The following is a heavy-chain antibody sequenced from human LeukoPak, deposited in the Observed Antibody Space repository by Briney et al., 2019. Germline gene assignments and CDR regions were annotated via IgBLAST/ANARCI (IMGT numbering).Heavy chain of an antibody. CDR2: IYYSGST. D-gene: IGHD5-24*01. Sequence: SETPSLTCTVSGGSISNYYWSWIRHPPGKGLEWIGYIYYSGSTNYNPSLKSRGAISVEPSKNQFSLKLSSVTAADTAVYYCAKSRRDGCAKFEPWGQGTLVTVSS. CDR3: AKSRRDGCAKFEP. V-gene: IGHV4-59*01. CDR1: GGSISNYY. J-gene: IGHJ5*02.